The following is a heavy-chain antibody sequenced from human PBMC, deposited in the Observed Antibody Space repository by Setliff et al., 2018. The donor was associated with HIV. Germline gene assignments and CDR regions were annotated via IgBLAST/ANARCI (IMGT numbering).Heavy chain of an antibody. J-gene: IGHJ4*02. CDR2: INPNSGGT. Sequence: ASVKVSCKASGYTFTDYYMHWVRQAPGQGLEWMGRINPNSGGTNYAQKFQGRVTMTRDTSISTAYMELSRLRSDDTAVYYCARDWNYYGSGSYPGYWGQGTLVTVSS. CDR1: GYTFTDYY. CDR3: ARDWNYYGSGSYPGY. D-gene: IGHD3-10*01. V-gene: IGHV1-2*06.